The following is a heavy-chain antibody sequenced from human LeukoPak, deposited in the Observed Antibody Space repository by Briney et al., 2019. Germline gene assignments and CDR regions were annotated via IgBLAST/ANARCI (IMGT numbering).Heavy chain of an antibody. D-gene: IGHD2-21*02. Sequence: GGSLRLSCTASGFTFGDYAMSWVRQAPGKGLEWVGFIRSKAYGGTTEYAASVKGRFTISRDDSKGIAYLQMNSLKTEDTAVYYCTTVTSSYWGQGTLVTVSS. CDR3: TTVTSSY. CDR1: GFTFGDYA. CDR2: IRSKAYGGTT. V-gene: IGHV3-49*04. J-gene: IGHJ4*02.